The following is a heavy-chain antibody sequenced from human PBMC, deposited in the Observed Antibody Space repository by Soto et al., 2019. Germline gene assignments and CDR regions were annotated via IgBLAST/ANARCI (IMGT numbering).Heavy chain of an antibody. J-gene: IGHJ4*02. CDR3: AKIDGYFDY. CDR2: ITGNGDTT. CDR1: GFTFINTG. Sequence: EVQVLQSGGGLVPPGGSLRLSCAGSGFTFINTGMSWVRQAPGQGLEWVSAITGNGDTTYYADSVKGRFTISRDNSKSTLYLQMNSLRAEDTAVYYCAKIDGYFDYLGQGTLVTVSS. V-gene: IGHV3-23*01. D-gene: IGHD3-22*01.